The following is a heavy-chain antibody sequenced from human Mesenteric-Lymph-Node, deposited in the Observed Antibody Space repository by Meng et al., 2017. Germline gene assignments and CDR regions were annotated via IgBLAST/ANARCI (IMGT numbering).Heavy chain of an antibody. D-gene: IGHD3-9*01. V-gene: IGHV4-39*07. CDR1: GGSISSSSYY. Sequence: GSLRLSCTVSGGSISSSSYYWGWIRQPPGKGLEWIGSIYYSGSTYYNPSLKSRVTISVDTSKNQFSLKLSSVTAADTAVYYCARVPRNYDILTGYSADAFDIWGQGTMVTVSS. J-gene: IGHJ3*02. CDR3: ARVPRNYDILTGYSADAFDI. CDR2: IYYSGST.